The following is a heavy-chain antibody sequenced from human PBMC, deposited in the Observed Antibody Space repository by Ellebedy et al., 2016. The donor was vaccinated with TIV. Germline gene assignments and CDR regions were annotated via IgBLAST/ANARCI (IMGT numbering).Heavy chain of an antibody. CDR1: GYTCTSYG. J-gene: IGHJ6*03. D-gene: IGHD3-10*01. V-gene: IGHV1-2*04. CDR2: INPNSGGT. Sequence: ASVKVSCXASGYTCTSYGISWVRQAPGQGLEWMGWINPNSGGTNYAHKFQGWVTMTRDTSISTAYMELSSLRSEDTAVYYCARDRRVVRGVTRRDYYYYYMDVWGKGTTVTVSS. CDR3: ARDRRVVRGVTRRDYYYYYMDV.